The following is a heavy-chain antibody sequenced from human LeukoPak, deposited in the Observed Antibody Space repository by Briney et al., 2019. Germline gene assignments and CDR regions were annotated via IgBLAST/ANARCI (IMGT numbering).Heavy chain of an antibody. CDR1: GFTFSTYS. V-gene: IGHV3-64*01. CDR3: ATSLYCTSTSCLDY. CDR2: ISTYGGST. J-gene: IGHJ4*02. Sequence: GGSLRLSCAASGFTFSTYSMHWVRQAPGKGLEYVSVISTYGGSTYYANSVKGRFTTSRDNSKNTLYLQMGSLRAEDMAVYYCATSLYCTSTSCLDYWGQGTLVTVSS. D-gene: IGHD2-2*01.